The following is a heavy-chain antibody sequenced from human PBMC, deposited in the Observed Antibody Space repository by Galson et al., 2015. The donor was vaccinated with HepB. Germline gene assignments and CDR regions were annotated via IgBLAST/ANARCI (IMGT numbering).Heavy chain of an antibody. CDR1: GFTFSFYW. Sequence: SLRLSCAASGFTFSFYWMTWVRQAPGKGLEWVANINQDRSESFYVDSVKGRFTVSRYNAKTSLYLQMNSLRAEDTAVYYCARANYFAYWGQGTLVTVSS. CDR3: ARANYFAY. V-gene: IGHV3-7*01. CDR2: INQDRSES. D-gene: IGHD3-10*01. J-gene: IGHJ4*02.